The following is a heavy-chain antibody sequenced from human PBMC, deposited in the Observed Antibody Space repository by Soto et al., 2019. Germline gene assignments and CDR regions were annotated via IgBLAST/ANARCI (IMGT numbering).Heavy chain of an antibody. J-gene: IGHJ6*02. CDR2: IIPIFGTA. Sequence: SVKVSCKASGGTFSSYAISWVRQAPGQGLEWMGGIIPIFGTANYAQKFQGRVTITADESTSTAYMELSSLRSEDTAVYYRARVVYQGGYPYYYYYYGMDVWGQGTTVTVSS. V-gene: IGHV1-69*13. CDR1: GGTFSSYA. CDR3: ARVVYQGGYPYYYYYYGMDV. D-gene: IGHD3-22*01.